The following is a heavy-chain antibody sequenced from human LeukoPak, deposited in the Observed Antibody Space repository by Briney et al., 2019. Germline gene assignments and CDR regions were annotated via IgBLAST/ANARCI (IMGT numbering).Heavy chain of an antibody. CDR2: IKQDGSEK. J-gene: IGHJ4*02. CDR1: GFAFSGYW. Sequence: GGSLRLSCTASGFAFSGYWMSWVRQAPGRGLEWVANIKQDGSEKHYVDSVKGRFTISRDNAKNSLYLQMNSLRAEDTAVYYCARGAYYYEDWGQGTLVTVSS. V-gene: IGHV3-7*01. CDR3: ARGAYYYED. D-gene: IGHD3-22*01.